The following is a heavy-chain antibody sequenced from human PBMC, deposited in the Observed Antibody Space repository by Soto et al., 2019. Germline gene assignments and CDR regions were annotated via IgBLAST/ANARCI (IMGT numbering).Heavy chain of an antibody. CDR3: AKVGCSSISCYDY. Sequence: EVQLLESGGGLVQPGGSLRLSCAASGFTFSTYAMNWVRQAPGKGLEWVSAITDSGGSTYYADSLKGRFTISRDNSKNTLYLKMNSLRAEDTAVYYCAKVGCSSISCYDYWGQGTLVTVSS. J-gene: IGHJ4*02. CDR1: GFTFSTYA. D-gene: IGHD2-2*01. CDR2: ITDSGGST. V-gene: IGHV3-23*01.